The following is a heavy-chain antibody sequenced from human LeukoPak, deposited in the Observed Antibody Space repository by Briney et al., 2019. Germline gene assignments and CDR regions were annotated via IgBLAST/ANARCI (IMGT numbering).Heavy chain of an antibody. J-gene: IGHJ4*02. CDR3: ARVGGYCSGGSCYSVAYYFDY. Sequence: SETLSLTCAVYGGSFSGYYWSWIRQPPGKGLEWIGEINHSGSTNYNPSLKSRVAISVDTSKNQFFLKLSSVTAADTAVYYCARVGGYCSGGSCYSVAYYFDYWGQGTLVTVSS. D-gene: IGHD2-15*01. CDR1: GGSFSGYY. CDR2: INHSGST. V-gene: IGHV4-34*01.